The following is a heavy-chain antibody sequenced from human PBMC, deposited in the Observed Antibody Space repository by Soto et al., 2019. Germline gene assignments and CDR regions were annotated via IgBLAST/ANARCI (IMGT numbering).Heavy chain of an antibody. CDR3: ARIAAAGTREYFDY. Sequence: PSETLSLTCTVSGGSISSYYWSWIRQPPGKGLEWIGYIYYSGSTNYNPSLKSRVTISVDTSKNQFSLKLSSVTAADTAVYYCARIAAAGTREYFDYWGQGTLVTVSS. CDR1: GGSISSYY. D-gene: IGHD6-13*01. J-gene: IGHJ4*02. CDR2: IYYSGST. V-gene: IGHV4-59*08.